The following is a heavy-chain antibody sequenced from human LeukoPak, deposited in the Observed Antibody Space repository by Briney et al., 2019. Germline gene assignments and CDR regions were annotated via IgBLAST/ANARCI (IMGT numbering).Heavy chain of an antibody. CDR2: ISYDGSNK. J-gene: IGHJ4*02. CDR1: GFTFSSYA. V-gene: IGHV3-30*01. Sequence: GRSLRLSCAASGFTFSSYAMHWVRQAPGKGLEWVAVISYDGSNKYYADSVKGRFTISRDNSKNTPYLQMNSLRAEDTAVYYCARSSLEWELLTYFDYWGQGTLVTVSS. CDR3: ARSSLEWELLTYFDY. D-gene: IGHD1-26*01.